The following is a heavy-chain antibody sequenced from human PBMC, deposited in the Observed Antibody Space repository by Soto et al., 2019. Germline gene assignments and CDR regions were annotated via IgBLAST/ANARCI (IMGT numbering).Heavy chain of an antibody. CDR2: SHQSGNT. J-gene: IGHJ4*02. Sequence: QVQLQESGPGLVKPSGTLSLTCAVSGVSIGSHDWWTWVRQPPGKGLEWIGESHQSGNTNYNSSHESRVTISLDKSKNHFSLQLSSVTVEDTAVYYCATRVTGRVYWGQGTLVTVSS. D-gene: IGHD5-18*01. CDR3: ATRVTGRVY. CDR1: GVSIGSHDW. V-gene: IGHV4-4*02.